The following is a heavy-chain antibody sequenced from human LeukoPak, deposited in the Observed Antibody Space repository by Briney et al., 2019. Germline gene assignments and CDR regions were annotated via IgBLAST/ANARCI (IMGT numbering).Heavy chain of an antibody. J-gene: IGHJ4*02. D-gene: IGHD3-10*01. CDR1: GDSITRSYYY. Sequence: PSETLSLTCTVSGDSITRSYYYWGWIRQPPGKGLEWIANIYYTGTTYYNPSLKSRVTISVDTSKNQFSLKLSSVTAADTAVYYCARDYRGYGSGAPFDSWGQGLLVAVSS. CDR2: IYYTGTT. V-gene: IGHV4-39*07. CDR3: ARDYRGYGSGAPFDS.